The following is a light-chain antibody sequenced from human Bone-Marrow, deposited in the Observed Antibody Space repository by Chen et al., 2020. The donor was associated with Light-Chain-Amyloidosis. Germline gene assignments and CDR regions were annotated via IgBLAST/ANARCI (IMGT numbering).Light chain of an antibody. Sequence: SYELTQPPSVSVSPGQTARITCSGDDLPTKYAYWYQQKPGQAPVLVIHRDTERPSGISELFSGSRSGTPATLTISGVQAEDEAEYHCQSADSSGTYEVIFGGGTKLTVL. V-gene: IGLV3-25*03. CDR3: QSADSSGTYEVI. CDR1: DLPTKY. J-gene: IGLJ2*01. CDR2: RDT.